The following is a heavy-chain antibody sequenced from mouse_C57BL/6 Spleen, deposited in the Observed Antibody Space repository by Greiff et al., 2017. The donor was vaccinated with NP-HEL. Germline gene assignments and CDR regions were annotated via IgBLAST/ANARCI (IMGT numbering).Heavy chain of an antibody. V-gene: IGHV1-69*01. J-gene: IGHJ2*01. CDR2: IDPSDSYT. D-gene: IGHD2-2*01. CDR3: ARKATMVTGDD. Sequence: VQLQQPGAELVMPGASVKLSCKASGYTFTSYWMHWVKQRPGQGLEWIGEIDPSDSYTNYNQKFTGKSTLTVDKSSSTAYMQLSSLTSEDSAVYYCARKATMVTGDDWGQGTTRTVSS. CDR1: GYTFTSYW.